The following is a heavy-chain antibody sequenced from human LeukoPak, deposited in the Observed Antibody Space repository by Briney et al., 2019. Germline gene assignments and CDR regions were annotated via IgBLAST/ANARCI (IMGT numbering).Heavy chain of an antibody. CDR1: GFTFSSYW. J-gene: IGHJ5*02. V-gene: IGHV3-7*01. CDR3: ARDKYCSNSYCPASWFDP. D-gene: IGHD2-15*01. CDR2: IKQDGREK. Sequence: GGSLRLSCAASGFTFSSYWMSWVRQAPGKGLEWVANIKQDGREKHYVDSVKGRFTISRDNTENSLHLQMNSLRAEDTAVYYCARDKYCSNSYCPASWFDPWGQGTLVTVSS.